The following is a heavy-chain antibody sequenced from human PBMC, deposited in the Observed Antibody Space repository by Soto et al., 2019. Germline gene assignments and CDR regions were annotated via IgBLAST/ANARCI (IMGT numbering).Heavy chain of an antibody. CDR2: VYYSGST. CDR3: ARQPRGPGYGERGLYFDY. Sequence: PSETLSLTCTVSGGSTNSRSDYWGWIRQPPGKGLEWIGSVYYSGSTHDNPSLQSRVTISVDTSRNQFSLNLISVTAADTAVYFCARQPRGPGYGERGLYFDYWGQGTLVTGSS. D-gene: IGHD3-16*01. V-gene: IGHV4-39*01. CDR1: GGSTNSRSDY. J-gene: IGHJ4*02.